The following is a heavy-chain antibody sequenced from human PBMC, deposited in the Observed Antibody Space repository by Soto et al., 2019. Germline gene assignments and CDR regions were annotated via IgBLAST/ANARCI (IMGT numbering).Heavy chain of an antibody. V-gene: IGHV4-34*01. J-gene: IGHJ4*02. CDR1: GGSFSGYY. D-gene: IGHD3-10*01. Sequence: SETLSLTCAVYGGSFSGYYWSWIRQPPGKGLEWIGEINHSGSTNYNPSLKSRVTISVDTSKNQFSLKLSSVTAADTAVYYYARGRSGAYWGQGTLVTVSS. CDR2: INHSGST. CDR3: ARGRSGAY.